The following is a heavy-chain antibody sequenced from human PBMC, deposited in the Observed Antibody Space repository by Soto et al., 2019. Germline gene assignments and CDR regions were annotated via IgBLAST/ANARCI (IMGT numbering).Heavy chain of an antibody. D-gene: IGHD1-26*01. CDR1: GFTFSNHP. V-gene: IGHV3-23*01. CDR3: VKINCSHSGG. CDR2: MTGDGNT. J-gene: IGHJ4*02. Sequence: EVQLLESGGGLVQPGGSLRLSCAASGFTFSNHPMAWVRQAPGKGLEWVSDMTGDGNTYYADSVKGRFTISRDNSKSTLYLQMNSLRVEDTAVYYCVKINCSHSGGGGQGTLVTVSS.